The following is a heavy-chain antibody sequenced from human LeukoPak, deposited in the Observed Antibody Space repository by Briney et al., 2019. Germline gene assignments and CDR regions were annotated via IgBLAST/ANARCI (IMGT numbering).Heavy chain of an antibody. V-gene: IGHV3-30*02. CDR1: GFTFRNYG. Sequence: GGSLRLSCAASGFTFRNYGIHWVRQAPGKGLEWVAFIRYDGSNKYYADSVKGRFTISRDNSKNTLYLQMNSLRAEDTAVYYCAKDLVITIFGVVKNWGQGTLVTVSS. CDR2: IRYDGSNK. CDR3: AKDLVITIFGVVKN. D-gene: IGHD3-3*01. J-gene: IGHJ4*02.